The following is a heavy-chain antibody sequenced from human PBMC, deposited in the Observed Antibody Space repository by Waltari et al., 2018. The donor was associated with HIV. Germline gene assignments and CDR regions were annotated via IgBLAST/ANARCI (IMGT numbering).Heavy chain of an antibody. CDR2: IYTGGST. Sequence: EVQLVESGGGLVQPGGSLRLSCPASGFTVSSNYISWVRQAPGKGLEWVSIIYTGGSTYYAHSVKGRFTISRDNSKNTLHLQMNSLRAEDTAVYYCASPDTTMVHGHYYFYHMDVWGQGTTVTVSS. V-gene: IGHV3-66*01. CDR1: GFTVSSNY. CDR3: ASPDTTMVHGHYYFYHMDV. J-gene: IGHJ6*02. D-gene: IGHD5-18*01.